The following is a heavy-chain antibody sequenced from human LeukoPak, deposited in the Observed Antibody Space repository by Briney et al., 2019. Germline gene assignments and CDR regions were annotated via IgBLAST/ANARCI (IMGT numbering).Heavy chain of an antibody. CDR3: ARQQTMRSWAIDY. J-gene: IGHJ4*02. CDR2: IYPGDSET. CDR1: EYSFTSYW. D-gene: IGHD2-2*01. V-gene: IGHV5-51*01. Sequence: GESLKISCKGSEYSFTSYWIGWVRQMPGKGLEWMGIIYPGDSETRYSPSFQGQVTISADKSISTAYLQWSSLKASDTAMYYCARQQTMRSWAIDYWGQGTLVTVSS.